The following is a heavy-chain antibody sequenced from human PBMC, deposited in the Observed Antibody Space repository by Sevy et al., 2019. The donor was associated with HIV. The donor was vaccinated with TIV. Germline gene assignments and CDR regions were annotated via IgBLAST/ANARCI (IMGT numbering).Heavy chain of an antibody. D-gene: IGHD3-22*01. J-gene: IGHJ4*02. CDR3: ARPSTLIYDSSLTDY. CDR2: ISYDGSNK. V-gene: IGHV3-30-3*01. CDR1: GFTFSSYA. Sequence: GGSLRLSCAASGFTFSSYAMHWVRQAPGKGLEWVAVISYDGSNKYYTDSVKGRFTISRDNSKNTLYLQMNSLRAEDTAVYYCARPSTLIYDSSLTDYWGQGTLVTVSS.